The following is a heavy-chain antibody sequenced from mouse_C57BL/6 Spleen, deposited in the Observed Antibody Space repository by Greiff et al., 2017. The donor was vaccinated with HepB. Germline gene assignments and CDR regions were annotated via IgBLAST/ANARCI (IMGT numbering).Heavy chain of an antibody. V-gene: IGHV3-6*01. CDR1: GYSITSGYY. CDR3: ARARKITTVVYWYFDV. Sequence: EVQLQQSGPGLVKPSQSLSLTCSVTGYSITSGYYWNWIRQFPGNKLEWMGYISYDGSNNYNPSLKNRISITRDTSKNQFFLKLNSVTTEDTATYYCARARKITTVVYWYFDVWGTGTTVTVSS. D-gene: IGHD1-1*01. CDR2: ISYDGSN. J-gene: IGHJ1*03.